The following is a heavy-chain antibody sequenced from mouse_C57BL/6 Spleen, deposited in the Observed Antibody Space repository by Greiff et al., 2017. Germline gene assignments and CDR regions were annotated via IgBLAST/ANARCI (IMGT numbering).Heavy chain of an antibody. J-gene: IGHJ1*03. V-gene: IGHV1-15*01. Sequence: VHLVESGAELVRPGASVTLSCKASGYTFTDYEMHWVKQTPVHGLEWIGAIDPETGGTAYNQKFKGKAILTADKSSSTAYMELRSLTSEDSAVYYCTRWAYSNFHWYFDVWGTGTTVTVSS. CDR3: TRWAYSNFHWYFDV. D-gene: IGHD2-5*01. CDR2: IDPETGGT. CDR1: GYTFTDYE.